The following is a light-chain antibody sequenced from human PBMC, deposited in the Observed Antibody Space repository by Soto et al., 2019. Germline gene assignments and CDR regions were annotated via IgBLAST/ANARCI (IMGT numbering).Light chain of an antibody. CDR3: QQYGSLSWT. CDR1: QSVSSNY. J-gene: IGKJ1*01. Sequence: DIVLTQSPGTLSLSPGQRATLSCRASQSVSSNYLAWYQQRPGQAPRLLIYGASTRATSIPDRFSGSGSGTDFTLTISRLEPEDFAVYYCQQYGSLSWTFGQGTKVEIK. V-gene: IGKV3-20*01. CDR2: GAS.